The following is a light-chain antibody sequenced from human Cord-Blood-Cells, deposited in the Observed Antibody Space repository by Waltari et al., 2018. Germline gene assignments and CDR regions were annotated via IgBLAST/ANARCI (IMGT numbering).Light chain of an antibody. V-gene: IGKV1-33*01. J-gene: IGKJ3*01. CDR3: QQYDNLPFT. CDR1: QDISNY. Sequence: DIKMTQSPSSLSASVGDRVTITSQASQDISNYLNWYQQKPGKAPKLLIYDASNLETGVPSRFSGSGSGTDFTFTISSLQPEDITTYYCQQYDNLPFTFGPGTKVDIK. CDR2: DAS.